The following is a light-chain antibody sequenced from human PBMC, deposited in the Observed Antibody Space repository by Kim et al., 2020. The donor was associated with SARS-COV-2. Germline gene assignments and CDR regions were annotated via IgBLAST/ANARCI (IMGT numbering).Light chain of an antibody. CDR2: CAS. J-gene: IGKJ1*01. CDR3: QQYGSSPWT. Sequence: FQGERATLSCRASQNVRSNFLAWYQQRPGQAPRLLIYCASSRATGIPARFSGSGSGTDFTLTISRLEPEDFAVYYCQQYGSSPWTFGQGTKVDIK. V-gene: IGKV3-20*01. CDR1: QNVRSNF.